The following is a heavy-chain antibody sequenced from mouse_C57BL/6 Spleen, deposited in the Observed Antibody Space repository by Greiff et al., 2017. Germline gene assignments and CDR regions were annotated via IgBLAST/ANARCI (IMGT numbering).Heavy chain of an antibody. CDR2: IRNKANGYIT. J-gene: IGHJ3*01. V-gene: IGHV7-3*01. CDR3: ARYYDIGSWFAY. D-gene: IGHD2-14*01. Sequence: EVMLVESGGGLVQPGGSLSLSCAASGFTFTDYYMSWVRQPPGKALEWLGFIRNKANGYITEYSASVKGRFTISRDNSQSILYLQMHALRAEDSATYYCARYYDIGSWFAYWGQGTLVTVSA. CDR1: GFTFTDYY.